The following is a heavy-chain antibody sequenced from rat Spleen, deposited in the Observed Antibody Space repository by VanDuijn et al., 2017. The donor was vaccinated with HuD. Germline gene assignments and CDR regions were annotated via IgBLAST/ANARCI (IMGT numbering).Heavy chain of an antibody. CDR1: GFSLTTYS. CDR3: TRDLYYFDY. CDR2: MWYDGDT. V-gene: IGHV2-63*01. Sequence: QVQLKESGPGLVQPAQTLSLTCTVSGFSLTTYSVSWVRQPSGKGPEWLGKMWYDGDTAFNSVLKSRLTITRDTSKNQVFLKMSNLQTADTGTYYCTRDLYYFDYWGQGVVVTVSS. J-gene: IGHJ2*01.